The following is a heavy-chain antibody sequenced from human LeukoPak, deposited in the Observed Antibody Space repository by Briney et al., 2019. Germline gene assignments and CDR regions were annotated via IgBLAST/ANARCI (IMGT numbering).Heavy chain of an antibody. CDR2: IIPIFGTA. Sequence: SVKVSCKASGYTFTGYYMHWVRQAPGQGLEWMGGIIPIFGTANYAQKFQGRVTITTDESTSTAYMELSSLRSEDTAVYYCARAGITGTTVDYWGQGTLVTVSS. CDR1: GYTFTGYY. D-gene: IGHD1-14*01. V-gene: IGHV1-69*05. J-gene: IGHJ4*02. CDR3: ARAGITGTTVDY.